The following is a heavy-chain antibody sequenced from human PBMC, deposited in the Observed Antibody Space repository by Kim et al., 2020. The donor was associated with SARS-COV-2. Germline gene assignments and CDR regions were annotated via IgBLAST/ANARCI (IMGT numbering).Heavy chain of an antibody. CDR3: ARVPTAMVIGTLYYFDY. V-gene: IGHV3-30*04. J-gene: IGHJ4*02. Sequence: GGSLRLSCAASGFTFSSYAMHWVRQAPGKGLEWVAVISYDGSNKYYADSVKGRFTISRDNSKNTLYLQMNSLRAEDTAVYYCARVPTAMVIGTLYYFDYWGQGNLVPVSS. CDR1: GFTFSSYA. CDR2: ISYDGSNK. D-gene: IGHD5-18*01.